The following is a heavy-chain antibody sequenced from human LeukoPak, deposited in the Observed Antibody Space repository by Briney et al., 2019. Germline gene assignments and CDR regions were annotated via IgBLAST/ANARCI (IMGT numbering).Heavy chain of an antibody. CDR3: ARDYDLPLIVGASARGYFDY. J-gene: IGHJ4*02. V-gene: IGHV4-39*07. CDR1: GGSISSSSYY. CDR2: IYYSGST. D-gene: IGHD1-26*01. Sequence: PSETLSLTCTVSGGSISSSSYYWGWIRQPPGKGLEWIGSIYYSGSTYYNPSLKSRVTISVDTSKNQFSLKLSSVTAADTAVYYCARDYDLPLIVGASARGYFDYWGQGTLVTVSS.